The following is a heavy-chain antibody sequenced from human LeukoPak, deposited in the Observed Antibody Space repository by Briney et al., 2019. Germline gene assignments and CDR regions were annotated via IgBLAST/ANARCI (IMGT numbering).Heavy chain of an antibody. J-gene: IGHJ6*02. CDR2: ISAYNGNT. CDR3: ARVRLAAAGTPIFCMDV. V-gene: IGHV1-18*01. CDR1: GYTFTSSG. D-gene: IGHD6-13*01. Sequence: ASVKVSCKASGYTFTSSGISWVRQAPGQGLEWMGWISAYNGNTNYAQKFQGRVTMTTDTSTSTAYMELRSLRSDDTAVYYCARVRLAAAGTPIFCMDVWGQGTTVTVSS.